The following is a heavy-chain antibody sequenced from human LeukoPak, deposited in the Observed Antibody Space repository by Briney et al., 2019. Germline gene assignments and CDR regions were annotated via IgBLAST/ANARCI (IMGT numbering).Heavy chain of an antibody. CDR3: ARYRSVKKGTDV. D-gene: IGHD1-26*01. CDR1: LGSISSRSYY. CDR2: VYYRGNT. Sequence: PSETLSLTCTVSLGSISSRSYYCGWIRQPPRKRLEWSLSVYYRGNTYTNPPPKSRVTISVDTSKNHCSLKLSSVTAADTRVYYCARYRSVKKGTDVSGEGTTGTVSS. V-gene: IGHV4-39*02. J-gene: IGHJ6*01.